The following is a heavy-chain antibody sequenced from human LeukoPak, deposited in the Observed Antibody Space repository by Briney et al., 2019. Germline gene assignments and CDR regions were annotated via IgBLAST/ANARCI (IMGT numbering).Heavy chain of an antibody. V-gene: IGHV1-69*04. Sequence: GASVKVSCKASGGTFISYAISWVRQAPGQGLEWMGRIIPILGIANYAQKFQGRVTITADKSTSTAYMELSSLRSEDTAVYYCARDPDCSSTSCYARNNWFDPWGQGTLVTVSS. J-gene: IGHJ5*02. CDR3: ARDPDCSSTSCYARNNWFDP. CDR2: IIPILGIA. CDR1: GGTFISYA. D-gene: IGHD2-2*01.